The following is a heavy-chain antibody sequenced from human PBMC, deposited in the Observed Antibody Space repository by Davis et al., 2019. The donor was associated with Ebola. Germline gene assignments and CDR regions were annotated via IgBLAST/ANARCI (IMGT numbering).Heavy chain of an antibody. CDR3: ASTSYQPDY. CDR2: INPDGSFT. CDR1: GFTFSSYW. J-gene: IGHJ4*02. Sequence: GESLKISCAASGFTFSSYWMHWVRQAPGKGLVWVSRINPDGSFTDYADSVKGRFSISGDSTSNPLYLQMNGLRAEDTAVYYCASTSYQPDYWGQGTLVTVSS. V-gene: IGHV3-74*01. D-gene: IGHD2-2*01.